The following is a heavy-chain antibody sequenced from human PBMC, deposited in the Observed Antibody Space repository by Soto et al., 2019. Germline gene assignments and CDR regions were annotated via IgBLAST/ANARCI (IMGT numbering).Heavy chain of an antibody. CDR1: GYTFTGYY. CDR2: INPNSGGT. Sequence: GASVKVSCKASGYTFTGYYMHWVRQAPGQGLEWMGWINPNSGGTNYAQKFQGRVTMTRDTSISTAYMELSRLRSDDTAVYYCARHPYYDIVTGDHQLHKWLAPSGKGTLV. CDR3: ARHPYYDIVTGDHQLHKWLAP. D-gene: IGHD3-9*01. V-gene: IGHV1-2*02. J-gene: IGHJ5*02.